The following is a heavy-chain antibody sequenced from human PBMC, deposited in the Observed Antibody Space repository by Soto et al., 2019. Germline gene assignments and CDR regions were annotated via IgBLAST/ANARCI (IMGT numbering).Heavy chain of an antibody. CDR3: ARMNYDSSGYSIFDP. V-gene: IGHV4-38-2*01. J-gene: IGHJ5*02. D-gene: IGHD3-22*01. CDR1: GYSISSAYY. Sequence: SETLSLTCVVSGYSISSAYYWGWIRQPPGKGLEWIGSVYHSGSTYYNPSLKSRVTISEDTSKNQFSLKLSSVTAADTAVYYCARMNYDSSGYSIFDPWGQGTLVTVSS. CDR2: VYHSGST.